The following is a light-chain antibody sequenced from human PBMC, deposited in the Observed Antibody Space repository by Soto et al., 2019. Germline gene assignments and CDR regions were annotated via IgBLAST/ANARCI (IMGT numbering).Light chain of an antibody. J-gene: IGKJ3*01. Sequence: EILLTQSPGTLSLSPGERATLSCRASQSISSNYLAWYQQRPGQAPRLLIFGASYRATGIPDRFSGSGSRTGFTRTISRLEPEDFAVYSCQEDNSSHSDFTFGPGTRVDSK. CDR1: QSISSNY. CDR2: GAS. CDR3: QEDNSSHSDFT. V-gene: IGKV3-20*01.